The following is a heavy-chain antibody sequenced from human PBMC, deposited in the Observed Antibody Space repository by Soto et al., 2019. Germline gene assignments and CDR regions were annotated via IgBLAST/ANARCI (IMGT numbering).Heavy chain of an antibody. CDR3: ARCSRRYDYFDY. CDR1: GYTFTSYG. J-gene: IGHJ4*02. Sequence: GASAKASCKDSGYTFTSYGMSWVQQAPGQGLEWMGWISAYNGNTNYAQKLQGWLTMTRDTSITTAYMELSRLKSEDTAVYYSARCSRRYDYFDYWGQGTLVTVSS. V-gene: IGHV1-18*01. D-gene: IGHD6-13*01. CDR2: ISAYNGNT.